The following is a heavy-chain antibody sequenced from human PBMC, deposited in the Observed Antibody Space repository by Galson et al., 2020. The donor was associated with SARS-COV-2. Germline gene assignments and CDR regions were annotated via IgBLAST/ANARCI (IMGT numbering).Heavy chain of an antibody. Sequence: TGGSLRLSCAASQFTFRSYAMHWVRQAPGKGLEWVALILSDGSNKYYADSVRGRFTISRDNSKNSLYLQMNSLRADDTAVYYCARSPLTSYGFQYYFDFWGQGTLVTVSS. CDR2: ILSDGSNK. J-gene: IGHJ4*02. CDR1: QFTFRSYA. D-gene: IGHD5-18*01. CDR3: ARSPLTSYGFQYYFDF. V-gene: IGHV3-33*01.